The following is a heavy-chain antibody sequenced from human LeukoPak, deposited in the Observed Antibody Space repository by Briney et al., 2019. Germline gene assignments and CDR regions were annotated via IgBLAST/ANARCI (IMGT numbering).Heavy chain of an antibody. CDR2: ISAFNGNT. V-gene: IGHV1-18*01. J-gene: IGHJ5*02. CDR1: GYTFTSYG. Sequence: ASVKVSCKASGYTFTSYGISWVRQAPGQGLEWMGWISAFNGNTNYAQKLPGRVTMTTDTSTRTAYLELSSLRSEDTAVYYCATQFLMAELDRFDHWGQGTLVTVSS. D-gene: IGHD1-7*01. CDR3: ATQFLMAELDRFDH.